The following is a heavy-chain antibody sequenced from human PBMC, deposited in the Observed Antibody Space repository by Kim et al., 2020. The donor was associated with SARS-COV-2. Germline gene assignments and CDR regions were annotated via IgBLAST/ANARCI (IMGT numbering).Heavy chain of an antibody. J-gene: IGHJ6*02. CDR3: TSDLGAYCGGDCYSRV. CDR1: GFTFSYAW. V-gene: IGHV3-15*01. CDR2: IKSKINGGTA. D-gene: IGHD2-21*02. Sequence: GGSLRLSCAASGFTFSYAWMSWVRQAPGKGLEWVGRIKSKINGGTAGYAAPVKCRFTISRDDSKNTLYLQMNSLKTGDTAVYYCTSDLGAYCGGDCYSRVWGQGTTVTVSS.